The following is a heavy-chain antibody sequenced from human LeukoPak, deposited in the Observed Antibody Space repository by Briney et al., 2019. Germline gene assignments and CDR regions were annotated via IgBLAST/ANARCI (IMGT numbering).Heavy chain of an antibody. V-gene: IGHV4-59*08. Sequence: PSETLSLTCTVSGGSLSSYFWNWIRQPPGKGLEWIGYIHYSATTNYNPSLKSRVTISLDTSKNQFSLKLNSVTAADTAVYFCARRAYSAAYWKHFDYWGQGTLVTVSS. J-gene: IGHJ4*02. D-gene: IGHD1-1*01. CDR3: ARRAYSAAYWKHFDY. CDR1: GGSLSSYF. CDR2: IHYSATT.